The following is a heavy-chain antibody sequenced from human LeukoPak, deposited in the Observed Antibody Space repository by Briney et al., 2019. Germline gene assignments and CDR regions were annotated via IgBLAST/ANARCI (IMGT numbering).Heavy chain of an antibody. J-gene: IGHJ6*03. V-gene: IGHV1-69*13. CDR2: IIPMFGTT. CDR3: ARAPRDYDSSGYMDV. CDR1: GYTFTSYG. Sequence: SVKVSCKASGYTFTSYGISWVRQAHGQGLEWMGGIIPMFGTTNHARKFQGRVTITADESTSTAYMELSSLTSEDTAVYYCARAPRDYDSSGYMDVWGKGTTVTVSS. D-gene: IGHD3-22*01.